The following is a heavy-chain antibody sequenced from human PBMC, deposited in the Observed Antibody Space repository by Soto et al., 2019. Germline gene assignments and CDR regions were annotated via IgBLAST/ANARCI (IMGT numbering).Heavy chain of an antibody. CDR1: CGSFGGYY. CDR3: ARGHIAVAGTESYGTDV. V-gene: IGHV4-34*01. CDR2: INHSGST. D-gene: IGHD6-19*01. J-gene: IGHJ6*02. Sequence: SETLSLTCAVDCGSFGGYYWSWIRQPPGKGLEWIGEINHSGSTNYNPSLKSRVTISVDTSKNQFSLKLSSVTAADTAVYYCARGHIAVAGTESYGTDVWGQGTTVTVSS.